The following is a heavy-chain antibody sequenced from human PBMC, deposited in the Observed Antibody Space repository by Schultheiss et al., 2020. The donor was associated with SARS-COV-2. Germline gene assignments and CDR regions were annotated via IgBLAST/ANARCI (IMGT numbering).Heavy chain of an antibody. Sequence: SETLSLTCTVSGGSFSGYYWSWIRQPPGKGLEWIGRIYTSGSTNYNPSLKSRVTMSVDTSKNQFSLKLSSVTAADTAVYYCARVIKVSTHYYYYGMDVWGQGTTVTVSS. CDR3: ARVIKVSTHYYYYGMDV. V-gene: IGHV4-4*07. J-gene: IGHJ6*02. CDR1: GGSFSGYY. CDR2: IYTSGST.